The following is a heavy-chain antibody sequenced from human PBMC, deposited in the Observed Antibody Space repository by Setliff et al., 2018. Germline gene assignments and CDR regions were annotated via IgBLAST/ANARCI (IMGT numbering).Heavy chain of an antibody. Sequence: LRLSCAGSGFSFSIFWMSWVRQAPGKGLEWVANINQDGIEKHYVDSVKGRFTISRDNAKNSLYLQLSSLRAEDTAVYYCTTRTAAVRSFDTWGQGTPVTVSS. V-gene: IGHV3-7*01. CDR2: INQDGIEK. CDR1: GFSFSIFW. J-gene: IGHJ4*02. CDR3: TTRTAAVRSFDT. D-gene: IGHD6-13*01.